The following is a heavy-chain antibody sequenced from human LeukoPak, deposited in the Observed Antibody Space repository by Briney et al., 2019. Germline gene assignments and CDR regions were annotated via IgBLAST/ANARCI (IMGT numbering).Heavy chain of an antibody. J-gene: IGHJ5*02. Sequence: PSETLSLTCTVSGGSISSSSYYWGWIRQPPGKGLEWIGTIYYSGSTYYNPSLKSRVTISVDTSKNQFSLKLSSVTAADTAVYYCARLSSGQNNWFDPWGQGTLVTVSS. V-gene: IGHV4-39*01. D-gene: IGHD3-10*01. CDR1: GGSISSSSYY. CDR3: ARLSSGQNNWFDP. CDR2: IYYSGST.